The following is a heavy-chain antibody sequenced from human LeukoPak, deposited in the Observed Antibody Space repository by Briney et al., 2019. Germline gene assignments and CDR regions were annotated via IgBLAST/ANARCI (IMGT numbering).Heavy chain of an antibody. CDR1: GFTFSRSS. J-gene: IGHJ5*02. CDR3: FSSRRRHTRFSNWFDP. CDR2: ISTTSSYI. D-gene: IGHD3-9*01. Sequence: GGSLRLSCTASGFTFSRSSMNWVRQAPGKGLDWVSSISTTSSYIYFADSVQGRFPIYRDNAKNSLYLQLNSLRAEDTAVYYFFSSRRRHTRFSNWFDPWGQGTLVTVSS. V-gene: IGHV3-21*01.